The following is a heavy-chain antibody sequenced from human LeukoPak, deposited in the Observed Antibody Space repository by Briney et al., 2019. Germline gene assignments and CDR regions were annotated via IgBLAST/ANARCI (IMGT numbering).Heavy chain of an antibody. D-gene: IGHD5-12*01. V-gene: IGHV3-23*01. Sequence: GGSLRLSCAASGFTFSNYAMNWVRQAPGKGMEWVSTIIGSSGSTFYADSVKGRFTISKDTSKNTLYLHMSSLRADDTAVYYCAKGGYDYVEVAYFDYWGQGTLVTVSS. CDR3: AKGGYDYVEVAYFDY. J-gene: IGHJ4*02. CDR2: IIGSSGST. CDR1: GFTFSNYA.